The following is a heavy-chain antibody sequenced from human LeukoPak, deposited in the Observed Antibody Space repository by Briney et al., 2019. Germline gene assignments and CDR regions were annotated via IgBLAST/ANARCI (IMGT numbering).Heavy chain of an antibody. Sequence: GGSLRLSCTVSGFTVSSNSMSWVRQAPGKGLEWVSFIYSDNTHYSDSVKGRFTISRDNSKNTLYPQMNSLRAEDTAVYYCARRAGAYSHPYDYWGQGTLVTVSS. V-gene: IGHV3-53*01. CDR1: GFTVSSNS. J-gene: IGHJ4*02. CDR3: ARRAGAYSHPYDY. CDR2: IYSDNT. D-gene: IGHD4/OR15-4a*01.